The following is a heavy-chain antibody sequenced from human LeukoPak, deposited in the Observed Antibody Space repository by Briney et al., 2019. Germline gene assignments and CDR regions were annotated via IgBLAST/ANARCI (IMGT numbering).Heavy chain of an antibody. CDR2: IYYSGST. CDR1: GGSISSYY. J-gene: IGHJ4*02. V-gene: IGHV4-59*01. Sequence: SETLSLTCTVSGGSISSYYWSWIRQPPGKGLEWIRYIYYSGSTNYNPSLKSRVTISVDTSKNQFSLKLSSVTAADTAVYYCAREGDGYNFFDYWGQGTLVTVSS. CDR3: AREGDGYNFFDY. D-gene: IGHD5-24*01.